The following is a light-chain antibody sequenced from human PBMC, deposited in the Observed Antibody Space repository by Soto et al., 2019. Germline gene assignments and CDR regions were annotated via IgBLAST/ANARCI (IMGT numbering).Light chain of an antibody. Sequence: DIQMTQSPSSLSASVGDRVTITCQASQDISNYLNWYQQKPGKAPKLLIYDASNLETGVPSRFSGSGSGTEFTFTISSLQPEDIATYYCQQYDNLITFVQGTRLEIK. J-gene: IGKJ5*01. CDR3: QQYDNLIT. CDR1: QDISNY. V-gene: IGKV1-33*01. CDR2: DAS.